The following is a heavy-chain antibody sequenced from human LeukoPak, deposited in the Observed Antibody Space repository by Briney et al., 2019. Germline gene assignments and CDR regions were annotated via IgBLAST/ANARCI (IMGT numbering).Heavy chain of an antibody. V-gene: IGHV3-21*01. Sequence: GESLRLSCGASGFGFSSFSMNWVRQAPGKGLEWVSSITGSGGWTSYAGSVKGRFTISRDNANNSLYLQMRSLTVEDTAVYFCARDSPPHRVILDFWGQGTLVTVSS. CDR1: GFGFSSFS. CDR3: ARDSPPHRVILDF. D-gene: IGHD3/OR15-3a*01. J-gene: IGHJ4*02. CDR2: ITGSGGWT.